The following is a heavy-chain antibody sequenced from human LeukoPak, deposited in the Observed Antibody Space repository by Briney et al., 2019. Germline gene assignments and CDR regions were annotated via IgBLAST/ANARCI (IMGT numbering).Heavy chain of an antibody. V-gene: IGHV3-30*18. Sequence: GGSLRLSCAASGFTFSSYGMHWVRQAPGKGLEWVAVISYDGSNKYYADSVKGRFTISRDNSKNTLYLQMNSLRAEDTAVYYCAKDRERYSSSPKYYYYGMDVWGQGTTVTVSS. CDR2: ISYDGSNK. CDR3: AKDRERYSSSPKYYYYGMDV. CDR1: GFTFSSYG. D-gene: IGHD6-13*01. J-gene: IGHJ6*02.